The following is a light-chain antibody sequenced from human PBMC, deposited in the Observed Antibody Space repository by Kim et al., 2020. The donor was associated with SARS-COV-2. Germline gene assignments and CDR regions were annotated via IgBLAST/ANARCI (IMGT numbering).Light chain of an antibody. V-gene: IGLV3-9*01. J-gene: IGLJ3*02. CDR3: HVWDSNTAV. Sequence: SYELTQPLSESVALGQTARITCGGSSIGAKSVQWYQQKPGQAPVLVIYRDRNRPSGIPERFSGSNSGNTATLTISRAQAGDEADYYCHVWDSNTAVFGGGTQLTVL. CDR1: SIGAKS. CDR2: RDR.